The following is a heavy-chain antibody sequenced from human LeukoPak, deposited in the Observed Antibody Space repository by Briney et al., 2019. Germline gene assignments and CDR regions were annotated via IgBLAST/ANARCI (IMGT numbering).Heavy chain of an antibody. CDR1: GGTFSSYA. J-gene: IGHJ5*02. CDR3: ARLTGTNYNWFDP. Sequence: ASVKVSCKASGGTFSSYAISWVRQAPGQGLEWMGGIIPTFGTANYAQKFQGRVTITTDESTSTAYMELSSLRSEDTAVYYCARLTGTNYNWFDPWGQGTLVTVSS. V-gene: IGHV1-69*05. D-gene: IGHD1-7*01. CDR2: IIPTFGTA.